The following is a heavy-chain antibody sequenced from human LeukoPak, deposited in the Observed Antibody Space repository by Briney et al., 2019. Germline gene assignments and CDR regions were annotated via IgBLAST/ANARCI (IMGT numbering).Heavy chain of an antibody. CDR1: GGSFSGYY. V-gene: IGHV4-34*01. D-gene: IGHD3-10*01. Sequence: TSETLSLTCAVYGGSFSGYYWSWIRQPPGKGLEWIGEINHSGSTNYNPSLKSRVTISVDTSKNQFSLKLSSVTAADTAVYYCARIGGKSMVYGMDVWGQGTTVTVSS. CDR2: INHSGST. CDR3: ARIGGKSMVYGMDV. J-gene: IGHJ6*02.